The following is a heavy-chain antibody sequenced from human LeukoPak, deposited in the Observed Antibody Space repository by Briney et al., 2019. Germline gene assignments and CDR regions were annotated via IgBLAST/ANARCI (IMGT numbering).Heavy chain of an antibody. Sequence: EASVKVSFKASGYTFTGYYIHWVRQAPGQGLEWMGWINPKSGGTNYAQKFQGRATMTRDTSISTAYMELSRLRSDDTAVYYCARDSSGADYWGQGTLVTVSS. CDR1: GYTFTGYY. D-gene: IGHD3-22*01. CDR3: ARDSSGADY. CDR2: INPKSGGT. V-gene: IGHV1-2*02. J-gene: IGHJ4*02.